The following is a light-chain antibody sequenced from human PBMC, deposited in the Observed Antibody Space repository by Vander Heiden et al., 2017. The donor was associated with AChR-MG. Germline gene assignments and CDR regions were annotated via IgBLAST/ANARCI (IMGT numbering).Light chain of an antibody. CDR2: RDN. J-gene: IGLJ3*02. V-gene: IGLV1-47*01. CDR3: LAWDHGLSGWV. CDR1: SANIGNNF. Sequence: QSVLTQPPSASGTPGQRVTISCSGSSANIGNNFVSRYPQLPGTSPKLFIYRDNKRHSGVPDRFFGSKSGTSASLAISGLRSEDEADYYCLAWDHGLSGWVFGGGTKLTVL.